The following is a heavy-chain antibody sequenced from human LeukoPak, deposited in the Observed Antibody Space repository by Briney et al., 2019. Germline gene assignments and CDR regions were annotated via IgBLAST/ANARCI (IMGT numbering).Heavy chain of an antibody. CDR1: GFTVSSNY. CDR2: IYSGGST. Sequence: GGSLRLSCAASGFTVSSNYMSWVRQAPGKGLEWVSVIYSGGSTYYADSVKGRFTISRDNARNSLYLQMDNLRAEDTGVYYCAIDFYDGFALDYWGQGTLVTVSS. J-gene: IGHJ4*02. D-gene: IGHD2/OR15-2a*01. CDR3: AIDFYDGFALDY. V-gene: IGHV3-66*01.